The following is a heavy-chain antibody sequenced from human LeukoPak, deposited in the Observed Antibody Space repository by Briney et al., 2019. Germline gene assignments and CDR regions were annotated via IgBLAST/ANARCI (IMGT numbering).Heavy chain of an antibody. CDR1: GYSISSGYY. D-gene: IGHD1-26*01. V-gene: IGHV4-30-4*08. Sequence: SETLSLTCAVSGYSISSGYYWSWIRQPPGKGLEWIGYIYYSGSTYYNPSLKSRVTISVDTSKNQFSLKLSSVTAADTAVYYCASQRRWWELLSAFDIWGQGTMVTVSS. CDR2: IYYSGST. J-gene: IGHJ3*02. CDR3: ASQRRWWELLSAFDI.